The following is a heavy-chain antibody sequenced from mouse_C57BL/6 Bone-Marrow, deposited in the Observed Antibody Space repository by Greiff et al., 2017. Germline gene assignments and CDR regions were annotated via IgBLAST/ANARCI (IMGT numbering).Heavy chain of an antibody. D-gene: IGHD1-1*01. J-gene: IGHJ4*01. CDR1: GYTFTSSG. CDR2: IYPRSGNT. CDR3: APYYYYAMDY. V-gene: IGHV1-81*01. Sequence: VKLQESGAELARPGASVKLSCKASGYTFTSSGISWVKQRTGQGLEWIGEIYPRSGNTYYNEKFKGKATLTADKSSSTAYMELRSLTSEDSAVYFCAPYYYYAMDYWGQGTSVTVSS.